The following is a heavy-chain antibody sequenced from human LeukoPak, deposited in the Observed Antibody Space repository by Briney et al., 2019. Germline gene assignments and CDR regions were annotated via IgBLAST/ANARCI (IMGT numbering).Heavy chain of an antibody. D-gene: IGHD3-22*01. V-gene: IGHV4-59*01. CDR3: ARVKVIDAFDI. CDR2: IYYSGST. Sequence: SETLSLTCTVSGGSISSYYWSWMRQHPGKGLEWIGYIYYSGSTNYNPSLKSRVTISVDTSKNQFSLKLSSVTAADTAVYYCARVKVIDAFDIWGQGTMVTVSS. CDR1: GGSISSYY. J-gene: IGHJ3*02.